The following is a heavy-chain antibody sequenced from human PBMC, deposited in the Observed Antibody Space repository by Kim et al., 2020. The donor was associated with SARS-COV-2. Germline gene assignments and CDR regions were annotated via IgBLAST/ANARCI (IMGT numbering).Heavy chain of an antibody. CDR1: GFTFSSYW. CDR2: IKQDGSEK. CDR3: ARASSDYDFWSGYDAFDI. D-gene: IGHD3-3*01. Sequence: GGSLRLSCAASGFTFSSYWMSWVRQAPGKGLEWVANIKQDGSEKYYVDSVKGRFTIARDNAKNSLYLQMNSLRAEDTAVYYCARASSDYDFWSGYDAFDIWGQGTMVTVSS. V-gene: IGHV3-7*01. J-gene: IGHJ3*02.